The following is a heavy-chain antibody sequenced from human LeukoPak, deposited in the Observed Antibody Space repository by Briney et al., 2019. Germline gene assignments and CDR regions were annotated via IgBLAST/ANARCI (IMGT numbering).Heavy chain of an antibody. V-gene: IGHV1-2*02. Sequence: ASVKVSCKTSGYTFTAYHTHWVRQAPGEGLEWMGWINPNNGGTNYAQKFQGRVTLTRDTSISTAYMELSRLRSDDTAVYYCAPGERIAAAAPLYYFDYWGQGTLVTVSS. CDR1: GYTFTAYH. D-gene: IGHD6-13*01. CDR2: INPNNGGT. CDR3: APGERIAAAAPLYYFDY. J-gene: IGHJ4*02.